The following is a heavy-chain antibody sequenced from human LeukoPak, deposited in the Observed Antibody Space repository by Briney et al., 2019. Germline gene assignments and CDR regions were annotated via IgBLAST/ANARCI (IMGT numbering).Heavy chain of an antibody. CDR3: ALPGTKSSIDI. V-gene: IGHV1-2*02. CDR2: INPNSGGT. Sequence: GASVKVSCKASGYTFTGEYLHWVRQAPGQGLEWLGWINPNSGGTNYAQKLQGRVTMTTDTSTSTAYMELRSLRSDDTAVYYCALPGTKSSIDIWGQGTMVTVSS. J-gene: IGHJ3*02. CDR1: GYTFTGEY.